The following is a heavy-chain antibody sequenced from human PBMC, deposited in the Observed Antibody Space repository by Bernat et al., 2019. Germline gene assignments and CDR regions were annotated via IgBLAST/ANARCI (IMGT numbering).Heavy chain of an antibody. V-gene: IGHV3-30*03. J-gene: IGHJ2*01. Sequence: QVQLVESGGGVVQPGRSLRLSCAASGFTFSSYGMHWVRQAPGKGLEWVAVISYDGSNKYYADSVKGRFTISRDNSKNTLYLQMNSLRAEDTAVYYCARDPDGSSWYFWYFDLWGRGTLVTDSS. D-gene: IGHD6-13*01. CDR2: ISYDGSNK. CDR1: GFTFSSYG. CDR3: ARDPDGSSWYFWYFDL.